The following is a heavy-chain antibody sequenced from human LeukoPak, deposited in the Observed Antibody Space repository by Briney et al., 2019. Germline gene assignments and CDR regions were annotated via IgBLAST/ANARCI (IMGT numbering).Heavy chain of an antibody. J-gene: IGHJ4*02. CDR1: GYTLTELS. V-gene: IGHV1-24*01. D-gene: IGHD1-26*01. Sequence: GASVKVSCKVSGYTLTELSMHWVRQAPGTGLGWMGGFDPEDGEAIYAQKFQGRVTMTEDTSTDTAYMELSSLRSEDTAVYYCATLPFSGSYYVDVLIRLYYFDYWGQGTLVTVSS. CDR2: FDPEDGEA. CDR3: ATLPFSGSYYVDVLIRLYYFDY.